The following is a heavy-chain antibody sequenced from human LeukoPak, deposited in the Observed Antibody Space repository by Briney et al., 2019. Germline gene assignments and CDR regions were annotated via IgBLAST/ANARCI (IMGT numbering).Heavy chain of an antibody. CDR2: ISGSGGST. CDR3: AKGESKIYYGSGSYYAGPPGGPDV. CDR1: GFTFGDYT. Sequence: GGSLRLSCTGSGFTFGDYTMSWVRQAPGKGLEWVSAISGSGGSTYYADSVKGQFTISRDNSKNTLYLQMNSLRAEDTAVYYCAKGESKIYYGSGSYYAGPPGGPDVWGKGTTVTVSS. D-gene: IGHD3-10*01. J-gene: IGHJ6*04. V-gene: IGHV3-23*01.